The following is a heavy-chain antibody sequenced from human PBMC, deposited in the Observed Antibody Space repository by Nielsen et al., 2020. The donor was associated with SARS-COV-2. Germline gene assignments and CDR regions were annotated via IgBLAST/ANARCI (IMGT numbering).Heavy chain of an antibody. CDR3: ARDGIAAESNWFDP. J-gene: IGHJ5*02. V-gene: IGHV3-23*01. CDR2: ISGSGGST. Sequence: GGSLRLSCAASGFTFSSYAMSWVRQAPGKGLEWVSAISGSGGSTYYADSVKGRFTISRDNSKNTLYLQMNSLRAEDTAVYHCARDGIAAESNWFDPWGQGTLVTVSS. D-gene: IGHD6-13*01. CDR1: GFTFSSYA.